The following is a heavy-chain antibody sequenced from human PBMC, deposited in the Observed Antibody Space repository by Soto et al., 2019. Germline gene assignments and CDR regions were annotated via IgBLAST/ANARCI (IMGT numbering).Heavy chain of an antibody. CDR2: IIPIFGTA. J-gene: IGHJ6*02. CDR3: ARTVDDSSGSGDYYYYGMDV. CDR1: GGTFSSYA. Sequence: QVQLVQSGAEVKKPGSSVKVSCKASGGTFSSYAISWVRQAPGQGLEWMGGIIPIFGTANYAQKFQGRVTITADESTSTAYMELSSLRSEDTAVYYCARTVDDSSGSGDYYYYGMDVWGQGTTVTVSS. D-gene: IGHD3-22*01. V-gene: IGHV1-69*01.